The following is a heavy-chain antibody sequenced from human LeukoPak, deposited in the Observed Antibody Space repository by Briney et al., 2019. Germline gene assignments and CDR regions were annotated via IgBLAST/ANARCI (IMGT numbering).Heavy chain of an antibody. D-gene: IGHD2-15*01. J-gene: IGHJ5*02. CDR2: INTNTGNP. CDR1: GYTFTSYA. V-gene: IGHV7-4-1*02. Sequence: ASVKVSCKASGYTFTSYAMNWVRQAPGQGLEWMGWINTNTGNPTYAQGFTGRFVFSLDTSVSTAYLQISSLKAEDTAVYYCARGLFGGPRNWFDPWGQGTLVTVSS. CDR3: ARGLFGGPRNWFDP.